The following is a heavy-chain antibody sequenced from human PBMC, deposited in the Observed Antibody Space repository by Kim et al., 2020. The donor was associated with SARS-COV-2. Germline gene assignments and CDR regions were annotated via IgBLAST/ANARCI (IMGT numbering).Heavy chain of an antibody. Sequence: GGSLRLSCAASGFTFSSYWMHWVRQAPGKGLVWVSRINSDGSSTSYADSVKGRFTISRDNAKNTLYLQMNSLRAEDTAVYYCARDPSPPRSTLPSGGYYYYYYGMDVWGQGTTVTVSS. V-gene: IGHV3-74*01. D-gene: IGHD3-16*01. CDR2: INSDGSST. J-gene: IGHJ6*02. CDR1: GFTFSSYW. CDR3: ARDPSPPRSTLPSGGYYYYYYGMDV.